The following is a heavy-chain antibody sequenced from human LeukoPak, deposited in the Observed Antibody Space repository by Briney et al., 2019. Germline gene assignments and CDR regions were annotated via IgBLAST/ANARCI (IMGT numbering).Heavy chain of an antibody. Sequence: GGSLRLSCAASGFTFSSYAMSWVRQAPGKGLEWVSAISGSGGSTYYADSVKGRLTISRDNSKNTLYLQMNSLRAEDTAVYYCAKARSGYSHYFDYWGQGTLVTVSS. CDR1: GFTFSSYA. J-gene: IGHJ4*02. CDR2: ISGSGGST. D-gene: IGHD3-22*01. V-gene: IGHV3-23*01. CDR3: AKARSGYSHYFDY.